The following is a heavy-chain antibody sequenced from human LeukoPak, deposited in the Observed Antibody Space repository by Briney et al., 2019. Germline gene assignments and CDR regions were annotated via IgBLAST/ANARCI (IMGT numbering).Heavy chain of an antibody. Sequence: KPSETLSLTCAVYGGSFSGYYWSWIRQPPGKGLEWIGEINHSGSTNSNPSLKSRVTISIDTSKNQFSLKLSSVTAADTAVYYCAGDYRGSLDYWGQGTLVTVSS. CDR1: GGSFSGYY. J-gene: IGHJ4*02. CDR3: AGDYRGSLDY. CDR2: INHSGST. D-gene: IGHD4-11*01. V-gene: IGHV4-34*01.